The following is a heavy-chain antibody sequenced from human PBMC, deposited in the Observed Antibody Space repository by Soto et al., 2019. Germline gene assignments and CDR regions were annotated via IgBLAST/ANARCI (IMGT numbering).Heavy chain of an antibody. V-gene: IGHV1-46*03. CDR3: ARDNSRTFPAAPGDKKSDSSGWWFDP. Sequence: ASVKVSCKVSGYTLTELSIHWVRQAPGQRHEWMGVINPAGSVTVYALKLQDRVTVTRDTSTSTVYMELNSLTSEDTAIYYCARDNSRTFPAAPGDKKSDSSGWWFDPWGQGTLVTVSS. J-gene: IGHJ5*02. CDR2: INPAGSVT. CDR1: GYTLTELS. D-gene: IGHD6-13*01.